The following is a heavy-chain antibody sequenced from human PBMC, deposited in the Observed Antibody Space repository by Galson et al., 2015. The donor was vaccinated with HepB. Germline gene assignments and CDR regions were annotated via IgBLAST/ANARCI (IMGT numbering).Heavy chain of an antibody. D-gene: IGHD2-21*02. V-gene: IGHV3-11*03. J-gene: IGHJ6*02. CDR1: GFPFSDFY. Sequence: SLRLSCAASGFPFSDFYMTWIRQAPGKGLEWISYISTTNSYTRYAASVQGRFTISRANAKSSLYLRMSGLRVEDTAIYYCARYPRGDCGGSDCYESRHGMDVWGQGTTVTVSS. CDR3: ARYPRGDCGGSDCYESRHGMDV. CDR2: ISTTNSYT.